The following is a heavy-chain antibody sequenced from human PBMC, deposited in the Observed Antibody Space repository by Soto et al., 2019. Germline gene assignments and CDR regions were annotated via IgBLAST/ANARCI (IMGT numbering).Heavy chain of an antibody. CDR1: GDXLGSGADY. CDR3: ARVDHRGYFAILTDY. D-gene: IGHD3-9*01. Sequence: LSLTCTVSGDXLGSGADYWSWVRQHPGKGLEWIVHIYDSVNTYYSPSLRSRVTISADMSKKQLSLNLRSVTAAHTPVYYCARVDHRGYFAILTDYWGQGTLGTVS. V-gene: IGHV4-31*03. CDR2: IYDSVNT. J-gene: IGHJ4*02.